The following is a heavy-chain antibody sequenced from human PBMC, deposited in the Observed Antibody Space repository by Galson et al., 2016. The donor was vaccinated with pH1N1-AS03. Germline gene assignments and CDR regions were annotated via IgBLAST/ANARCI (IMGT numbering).Heavy chain of an antibody. CDR1: GFTFSTLW. CDR2: IKQDGSEK. V-gene: IGHV3-7*03. Sequence: SLRLSCAASGFTFSTLWMTWVRQAPGKGLEWVANIKQDGSEKYYVDSVKGRFTISRDNAKNSLYLQMNSLRAEDTAVYYCARDSGYCRSTSCRGDAFDIWGQGKMVTVSS. CDR3: ARDSGYCRSTSCRGDAFDI. D-gene: IGHD2-2*01. J-gene: IGHJ3*02.